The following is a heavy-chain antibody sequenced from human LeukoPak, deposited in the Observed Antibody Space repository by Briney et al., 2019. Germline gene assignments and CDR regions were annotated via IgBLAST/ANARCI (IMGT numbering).Heavy chain of an antibody. J-gene: IGHJ4*02. V-gene: IGHV1-69*05. CDR3: ARAKISDYGFYDY. CDR2: IIPLFGTA. Sequence: SVKVSCKASGGTFSSYAISWVRQAPGQGLEWMGGIIPLFGTANYAQKFQGRVTITTDESTSTAYMELSSLRSEDTAVYYCARAKISDYGFYDYWGQGTLVTVSS. D-gene: IGHD4-17*01. CDR1: GGTFSSYA.